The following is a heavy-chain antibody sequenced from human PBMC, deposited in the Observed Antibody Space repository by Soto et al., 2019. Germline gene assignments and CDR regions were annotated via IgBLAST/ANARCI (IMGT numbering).Heavy chain of an antibody. CDR3: ARDYDILTGTLYYYYFGMDV. J-gene: IGHJ6*02. V-gene: IGHV3-74*01. CDR2: INSDGSST. CDR1: GFTFSSYW. D-gene: IGHD3-9*01. Sequence: EVQLVESGGGLVQPGGSLRLSCAASGFTFSSYWMHWVRQAPGKGLVWVSRINSDGSSTSYADSVKGRFTISRDNAKNTLYLQMNSLRAEDTAVYYCARDYDILTGTLYYYYFGMDVWGQGTTVTVSS.